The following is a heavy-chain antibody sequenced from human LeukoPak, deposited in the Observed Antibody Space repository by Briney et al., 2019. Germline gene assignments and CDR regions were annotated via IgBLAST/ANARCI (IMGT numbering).Heavy chain of an antibody. CDR1: GGSISSGDYY. CDR2: IYYSGST. V-gene: IGHV4-30-4*02. D-gene: IGHD6-19*01. J-gene: IGHJ6*02. CDR3: ARDQDRFFSSGWRYYYGMDV. Sequence: PSETLSLTCTVSGGSISSGDYYWSWIRQPPGKGLEWIGYIYYSGSTYYNPSLKSRVTISVDTSKNQFSLKLSSVTAADTAVYYCARDQDRFFSSGWRYYYGMDVWGQGTTVTVSS.